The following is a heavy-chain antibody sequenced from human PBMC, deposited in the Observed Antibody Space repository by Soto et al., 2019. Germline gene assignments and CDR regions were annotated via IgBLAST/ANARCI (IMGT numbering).Heavy chain of an antibody. Sequence: ASVKVSCKASGYTFTGYYMHWRRQAPGQGLEWMGWINPNSGGTNYAQKFQGWVTMTRDTSISTAYMELSRLRSDDTAVYYCARDRPVWFGELLYHDYGMDVWGQGTTVTVSS. CDR1: GYTFTGYY. D-gene: IGHD3-10*01. CDR2: INPNSGGT. CDR3: ARDRPVWFGELLYHDYGMDV. V-gene: IGHV1-2*04. J-gene: IGHJ6*02.